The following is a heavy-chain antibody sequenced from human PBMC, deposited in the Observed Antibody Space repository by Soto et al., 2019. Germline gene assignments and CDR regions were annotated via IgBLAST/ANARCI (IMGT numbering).Heavy chain of an antibody. D-gene: IGHD6-13*01. CDR1: GLTFNSYA. V-gene: IGHV3-23*01. Sequence: PGGSLRLSCAASGLTFNSYAMSWVRQAPGKGLEWVSAISGSGGSTYYADSVKDRFTIPRDNSKNTLYLQMNSLRGDDTAGYYCVKSIAASGYYYYHGMDVWGKGTTVTVSS. CDR2: ISGSGGST. J-gene: IGHJ6*04. CDR3: VKSIAASGYYYYHGMDV.